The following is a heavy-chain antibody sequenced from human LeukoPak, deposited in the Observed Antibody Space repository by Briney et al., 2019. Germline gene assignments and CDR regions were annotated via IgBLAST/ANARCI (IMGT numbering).Heavy chain of an antibody. CDR3: AKDRYYYDSSGYSFDY. Sequence: PGGSLRLSCAASGFTFSSYAMSWVRQAPGKGLEWVSAISGSGGSTYYADSVKGRFTISRDNSKNTLYLQMNSLRAEDTAVYYCAKDRYYYDSSGYSFDYWGQGTLVTVSS. V-gene: IGHV3-23*01. D-gene: IGHD3-22*01. J-gene: IGHJ4*02. CDR1: GFTFSSYA. CDR2: ISGSGGST.